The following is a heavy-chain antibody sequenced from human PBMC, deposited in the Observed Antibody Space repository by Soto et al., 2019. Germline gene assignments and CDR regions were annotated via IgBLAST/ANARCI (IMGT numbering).Heavy chain of an antibody. CDR3: ATANTPYAFDM. J-gene: IGHJ3*02. Sequence: VQLVESGGGLVQPGESLRLSCTASGLTFSISWMTWVRQAPGEGLEWVSNINPAGNVQHYADSVEERFTISRDNAKNSLFLHMSGLRVEDTAVYYCATANTPYAFDMWGQGTMVTVSS. CDR1: GLTFSISW. V-gene: IGHV3-7*01. CDR2: INPAGNVQ.